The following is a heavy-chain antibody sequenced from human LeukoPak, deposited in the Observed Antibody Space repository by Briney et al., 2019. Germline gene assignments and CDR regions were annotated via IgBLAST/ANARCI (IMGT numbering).Heavy chain of an antibody. J-gene: IGHJ4*02. CDR3: ATVPLGGYYDGGATNFFDY. V-gene: IGHV3-23*01. CDR1: GLTFSSYA. CDR2: ISGSGGST. Sequence: GGSLRLSCAASGLTFSSYAMSWVRQAPGKGLEWVSGISGSGGSTYYADSVKGRFTISRDNSKNTLYLQMNSLRAEDTAVYYCATVPLGGYYDGGATNFFDYWGQGTLVTASS. D-gene: IGHD3-22*01.